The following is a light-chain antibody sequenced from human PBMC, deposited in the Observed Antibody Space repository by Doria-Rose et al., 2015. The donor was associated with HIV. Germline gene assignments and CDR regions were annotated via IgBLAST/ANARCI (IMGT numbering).Light chain of an antibody. V-gene: IGKV1-39*01. CDR1: QGITSN. J-gene: IGKJ2*01. Sequence: DVQLTQSPSSLSASVGDRVTITCRAGQGITSNLNWYQQRAGKAPKLLIFTATTLQSGVPSRFSGGGSGTDFTLTISSPQPEDFATYYRQQTYSFPYSFGQGTKLDIE. CDR3: QQTYSFPYS. CDR2: TAT.